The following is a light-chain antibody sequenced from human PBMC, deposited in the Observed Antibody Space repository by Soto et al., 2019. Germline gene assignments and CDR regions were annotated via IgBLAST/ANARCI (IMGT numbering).Light chain of an antibody. CDR2: AAS. J-gene: IGKJ1*01. CDR3: HQSYSTLWT. V-gene: IGKV1-39*01. CDR1: QSISSY. Sequence: DIQMTQSPSSLSASVGDRVTITCRASQSISSYLNWYQQKPGKAPQLLLYAASSLQSGVPSRFSGSGSGTAFTLTSSSLQPQDFATYYCHQSYSTLWTFGEGTKVDIK.